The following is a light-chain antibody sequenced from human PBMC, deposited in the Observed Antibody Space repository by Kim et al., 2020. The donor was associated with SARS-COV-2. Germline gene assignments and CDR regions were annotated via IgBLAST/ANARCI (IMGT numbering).Light chain of an antibody. CDR1: SLRSYY. Sequence: SSELTQDPAVSVALGQTVRITCQGDSLRSYYASWYQQKPGQAPVLVIYGKNNRPSGIPDRFSGSSSGNTASLTITGAQAEDDADYYCNSRDSSGNHPFGG. CDR3: NSRDSSGNHP. J-gene: IGLJ2*01. CDR2: GKN. V-gene: IGLV3-19*01.